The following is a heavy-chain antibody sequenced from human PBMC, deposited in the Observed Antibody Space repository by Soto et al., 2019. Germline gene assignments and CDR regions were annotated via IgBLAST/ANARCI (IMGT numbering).Heavy chain of an antibody. CDR3: ARDRGRLLQGRDFSYGMDV. CDR2: IIPIFGTA. CDR1: GGTFSSYA. D-gene: IGHD2-21*01. V-gene: IGHV1-69*13. J-gene: IGHJ6*02. Sequence: SVKVSCKASGGTFSSYAISWVRQAPGQGLEWMGGIIPIFGTANYAQKFQGRVTITADESTSTAYMELSSLRSEDTAVYYCARDRGRLLQGRDFSYGMDVWGQGTTVTVSS.